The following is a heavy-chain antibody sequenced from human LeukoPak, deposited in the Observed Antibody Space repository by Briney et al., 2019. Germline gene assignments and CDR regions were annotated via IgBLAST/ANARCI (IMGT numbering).Heavy chain of an antibody. V-gene: IGHV3-23*01. Sequence: GGSLRLSCAASGFTFSSYAMSWVRQAPGKGLEWVSALSAGGGRTHYADSVKGRFTISRDNSKNTLYLQMNSLRAEDTAVYYCAKAPVLVGATANFDYWGQGTLITVSS. CDR1: GFTFSSYA. D-gene: IGHD1-26*01. J-gene: IGHJ4*02. CDR2: LSAGGGRT. CDR3: AKAPVLVGATANFDY.